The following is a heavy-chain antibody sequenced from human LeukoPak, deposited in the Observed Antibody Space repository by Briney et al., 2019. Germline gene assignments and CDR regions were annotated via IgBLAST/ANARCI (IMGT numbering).Heavy chain of an antibody. Sequence: SETLSLTCTVSGGSISSYYWSWIRQPAGKGLEWSGRIYTSGSTNYNPSLKSRVTISVDTSKNQFSLKLSSVTAADTAVYYRARVADYYDSSGYYDYWGQGTLVTVSS. D-gene: IGHD3-22*01. CDR3: ARVADYYDSSGYYDY. J-gene: IGHJ4*02. CDR1: GGSISSYY. CDR2: IYTSGST. V-gene: IGHV4-4*07.